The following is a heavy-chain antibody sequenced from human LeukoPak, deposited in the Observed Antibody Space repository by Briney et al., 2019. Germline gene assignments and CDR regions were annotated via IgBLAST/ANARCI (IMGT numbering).Heavy chain of an antibody. V-gene: IGHV1-2*06. J-gene: IGHJ4*02. CDR1: GYTFTGYY. D-gene: IGHD6-13*01. Sequence: ASVKVSCKASGYTFTGYYMHWVRQAPGQGLEWMGRINPNSGGTNYAQKFQGRVTMTRDTSISTAYMELSRLRSDDTAVYYCASSRIAAARQGFDYWGQGTLVTVSS. CDR2: INPNSGGT. CDR3: ASSRIAAARQGFDY.